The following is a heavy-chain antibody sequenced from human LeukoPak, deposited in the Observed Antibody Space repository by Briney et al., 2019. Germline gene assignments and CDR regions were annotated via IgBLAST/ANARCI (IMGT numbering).Heavy chain of an antibody. CDR1: GYTFTSYG. J-gene: IGHJ5*02. CDR2: ISAYNGNT. D-gene: IGHD6-13*01. Sequence: ASVKVSCKASGYTFTSYGISWVRQAPGQGLEWMGWISAYNGNTNYAQKLQGRVTMTTDTSTSTAYMELRSLRSDDTAVYYCARDPPSAAAGNWFDPWGQGTLVTVSS. CDR3: ARDPPSAAAGNWFDP. V-gene: IGHV1-18*01.